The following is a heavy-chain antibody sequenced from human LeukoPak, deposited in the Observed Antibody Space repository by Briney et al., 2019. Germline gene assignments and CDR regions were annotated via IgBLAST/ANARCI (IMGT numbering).Heavy chain of an antibody. Sequence: PGGSLRLSCAASGFTFSSYSMNWVCQAPGKGLEWVSSISSSSSYIYYADSVKGRFTISRDNAKNSLYLQMNSLRAEDTAVYYCARATRRDYGDVGYWGQGTLVTVSS. V-gene: IGHV3-21*01. D-gene: IGHD4-17*01. CDR3: ARATRRDYGDVGY. CDR2: ISSSSSYI. J-gene: IGHJ4*02. CDR1: GFTFSSYS.